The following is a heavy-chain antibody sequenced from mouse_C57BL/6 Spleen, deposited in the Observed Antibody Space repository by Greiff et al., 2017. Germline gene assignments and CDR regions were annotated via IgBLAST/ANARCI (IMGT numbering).Heavy chain of an antibody. Sequence: QVQLQQPGAELVKPGASVKLSCKASGYTFTSYWMHWVKQRPGQGLEWIGMIHPNSGSTNYNEKFKSKATLTVDKSSSTAYMQLSSLTSEDSAVYYCAREGLITTFDYWGQGTTLTVSS. V-gene: IGHV1-64*01. CDR3: AREGLITTFDY. CDR2: IHPNSGST. J-gene: IGHJ2*01. CDR1: GYTFTSYW. D-gene: IGHD1-1*01.